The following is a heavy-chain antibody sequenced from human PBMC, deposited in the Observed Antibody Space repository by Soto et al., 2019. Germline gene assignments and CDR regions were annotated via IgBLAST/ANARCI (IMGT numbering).Heavy chain of an antibody. CDR3: AKGGAVYGLLTHDY. Sequence: GGSLTLSCTASGFTSSDYAMSWGRQAQGKGLEWVTTITGSSSNLYYTDSVKGRFAISRDNSRNILFLQMNSLTAEDTAVYYCAKGGAVYGLLTHDYWGQGTLVTVSS. V-gene: IGHV3-23*01. CDR1: GFTSSDYA. D-gene: IGHD3-9*01. CDR2: ITGSSSNL. J-gene: IGHJ4*02.